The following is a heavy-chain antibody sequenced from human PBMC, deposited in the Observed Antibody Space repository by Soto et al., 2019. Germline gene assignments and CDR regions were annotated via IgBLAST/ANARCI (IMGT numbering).Heavy chain of an antibody. CDR3: ARHVPAAGYYYGMDV. CDR2: IIPIFGTA. Sequence: QVQLVQSGAEVKKPGSSVKVSCKASGGTFSSYAISWVRQAPGQGLEWMGGIIPIFGTANYAQKFQGRVTITADESRSTAYRELSSLRSEDTVVYYCARHVPAAGYYYGMDVWGQGTTVTVSS. D-gene: IGHD2-2*01. V-gene: IGHV1-69*12. CDR1: GGTFSSYA. J-gene: IGHJ6*02.